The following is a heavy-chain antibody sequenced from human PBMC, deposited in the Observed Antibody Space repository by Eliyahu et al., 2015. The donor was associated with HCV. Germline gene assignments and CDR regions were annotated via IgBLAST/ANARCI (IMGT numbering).Heavy chain of an antibody. D-gene: IGHD2-15*01. CDR3: ARGGPKDIVVVVAARGAFDI. CDR1: GGSFSGYX. V-gene: IGHV4-34*01. CDR2: INHSGST. J-gene: IGHJ3*02. Sequence: QVQLQQWGAGLLKPSETLSLTCAVYGGSFSGYXWSWIRQPPGKGLEWIGEINHSGSTNYNPSLKSRVTISVDTSKNQFSLKLSSVTAADTAVYYCARGGPKDIVVVVAARGAFDIWGQGTMVTVSS.